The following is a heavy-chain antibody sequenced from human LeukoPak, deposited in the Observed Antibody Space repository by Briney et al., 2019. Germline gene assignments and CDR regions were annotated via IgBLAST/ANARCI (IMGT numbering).Heavy chain of an antibody. V-gene: IGHV1-3*01. Sequence: ASVKVSCKASGYTFTSYTMHWVRQAPGQRLEWMGWINAGNGNTKYSQKFQGRVTITRDTSASTAYMELSSLRSEDTAVYYCARGGAAAAPNWFDPWGQGTLVAVSS. CDR2: INAGNGNT. J-gene: IGHJ5*02. CDR1: GYTFTSYT. D-gene: IGHD6-13*01. CDR3: ARGGAAAAPNWFDP.